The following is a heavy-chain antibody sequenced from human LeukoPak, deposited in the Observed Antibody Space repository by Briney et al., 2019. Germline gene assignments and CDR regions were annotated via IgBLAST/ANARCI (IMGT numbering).Heavy chain of an antibody. CDR3: ARELSTGSGPRGGIDY. V-gene: IGHV4-59*01. Sequence: PSETLPLTCTGSGDSLNSYYWSWIRQPPGKGLEWIGCIHYSWSTNYDPALKSRVIISVDTSKNQLSLKQSSVTAADTAVYCCARELSTGSGPRGGIDYWGQGTLVTASS. CDR2: IHYSWST. D-gene: IGHD6-19*01. CDR1: GDSLNSYY. J-gene: IGHJ4*02.